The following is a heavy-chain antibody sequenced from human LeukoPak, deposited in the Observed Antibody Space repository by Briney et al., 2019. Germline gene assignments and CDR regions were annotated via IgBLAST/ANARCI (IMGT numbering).Heavy chain of an antibody. D-gene: IGHD3-22*01. CDR3: ARVALSIYDSSGPWTDY. Sequence: ASVKVSCKASGYTFTNYGISWVRQAPGQGLEWMGWISAYNGNTNYAQKLQGRVTMTTDTSTSTAYMELRSLRSDDTAVYYCARVALSIYDSSGPWTDYWGQGTLVTVSS. CDR1: GYTFTNYG. J-gene: IGHJ4*02. CDR2: ISAYNGNT. V-gene: IGHV1-18*01.